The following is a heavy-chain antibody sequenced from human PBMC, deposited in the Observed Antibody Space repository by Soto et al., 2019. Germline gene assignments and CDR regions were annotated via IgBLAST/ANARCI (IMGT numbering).Heavy chain of an antibody. CDR2: IYYSGST. J-gene: IGHJ6*02. V-gene: IGHV4-59*01. D-gene: IGHD5-12*01. CDR3: ARSLVATIHYYYYGMDV. CDR1: GGSISSYY. Sequence: PSETLSLTCTVSGGSISSYYWSWIRQPPGKGLEWIGYIYYSGSTKYNPSLKSRVTISVDTSKNQFSLKLSSVTAADTAVYYCARSLVATIHYYYYGMDVWGQGTTVTVSS.